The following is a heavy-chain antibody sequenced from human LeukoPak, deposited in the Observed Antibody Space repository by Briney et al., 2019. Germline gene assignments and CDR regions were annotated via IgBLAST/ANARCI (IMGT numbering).Heavy chain of an antibody. D-gene: IGHD4-17*01. Sequence: SQTLSLTCAISGDSVSSSSNVWNWIRQSPSRGLEWLGRTYYGSKWNNDYAASVKSRITVNPDTSKNQFSLQLNSVTPEDTAVYYCARDFYGSFDYWGQGALVTVSS. CDR3: ARDFYGSFDY. CDR1: GDSVSSSSNV. V-gene: IGHV6-1*01. J-gene: IGHJ4*02. CDR2: TYYGSKWNN.